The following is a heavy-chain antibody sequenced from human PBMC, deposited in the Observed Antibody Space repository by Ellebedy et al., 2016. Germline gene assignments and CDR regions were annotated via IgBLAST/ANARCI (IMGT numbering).Heavy chain of an antibody. CDR2: ISAGSDTT. CDR3: RQGHYADL. CDR1: GLNFNTFF. J-gene: IGHJ4*02. V-gene: IGHV3-23*01. Sequence: GESLKISXTASGLNFNTFFMSWVRQAPGKGLEWVSTISAGSDTTRLADSVKGRFTISRDSSKNSVYLRMNNLRVEDTAVDYCRQGHYADLWGQGTLVTVSS. D-gene: IGHD4-17*01.